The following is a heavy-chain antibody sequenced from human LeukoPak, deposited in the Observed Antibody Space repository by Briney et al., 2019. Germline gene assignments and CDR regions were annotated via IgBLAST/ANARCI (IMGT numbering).Heavy chain of an antibody. CDR3: ARDIGATVTTVGAFDI. CDR1: GFAFSTST. D-gene: IGHD4-17*01. CDR2: ITSSSSIK. J-gene: IGHJ3*02. Sequence: QTGGSLRLSCAASGFAFSTSTMNWVRQAPGKGLEWVSFITSSSSIKYYAVSVKGRFTISRDNAKNSLYLQMNSLRAEDTAVYYCARDIGATVTTVGAFDIWGQGTMVTVSS. V-gene: IGHV3-48*04.